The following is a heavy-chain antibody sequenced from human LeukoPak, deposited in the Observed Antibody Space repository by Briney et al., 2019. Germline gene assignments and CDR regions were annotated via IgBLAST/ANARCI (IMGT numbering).Heavy chain of an antibody. D-gene: IGHD6-13*01. CDR1: AGSISNYS. J-gene: IGHJ4*02. Sequence: SETLSLTCTVAAGSISNYSWDWIRQPPGKGLEWIGTIYYSGSTYYKPSLKSRVTLSADTSKNQFSLKLSSVTAADTAVYYCARHAVQYSNNWEYCFDYWGQGTLVTVSS. CDR3: ARHAVQYSNNWEYCFDY. CDR2: IYYSGST. V-gene: IGHV4-39*01.